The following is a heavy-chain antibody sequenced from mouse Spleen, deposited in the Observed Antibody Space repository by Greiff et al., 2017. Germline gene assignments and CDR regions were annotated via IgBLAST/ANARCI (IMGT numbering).Heavy chain of an antibody. CDR1: GFTFSSYG. CDR3: ARHEAPYFDD. Sequence: DVMLVESGGGLVKPGGSLKLSCAASGFTFSSYGMSWVRQTPEKRLAWVATISGGGSYTYYPDSVKGRFTIARDNAKNNMYLQMSSLRSEDTSLYYSARHEAPYFDDWGQGTTLTVSS. V-gene: IGHV5-9-2*01. CDR2: ISGGGSYT. J-gene: IGHJ2*01.